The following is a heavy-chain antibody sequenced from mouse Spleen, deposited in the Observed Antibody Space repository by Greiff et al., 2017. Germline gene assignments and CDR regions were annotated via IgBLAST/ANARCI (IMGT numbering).Heavy chain of an antibody. Sequence: QVQLQQSGAELVKPGASVKISCKASGYAFSSYWMNWVKQRPGKGLEWIGQIYPGDGDTNYNGKFKGKATLTADKSSSTAYMQLSSLTSEDSAVYFCARLPSTMITTGYWGQGTTLTVSS. CDR2: IYPGDGDT. V-gene: IGHV1-80*01. CDR1: GYAFSSYW. CDR3: ARLPSTMITTGY. J-gene: IGHJ2*01. D-gene: IGHD2-4*01.